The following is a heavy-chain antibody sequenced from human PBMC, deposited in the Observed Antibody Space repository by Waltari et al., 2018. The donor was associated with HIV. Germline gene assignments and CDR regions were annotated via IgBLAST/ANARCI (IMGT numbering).Heavy chain of an antibody. CDR3: ATTLLGYCSGGSCRNNNWFDP. CDR2: FDPEDGET. Sequence: QVQLVQSGAEVKKPGASVKVSCKVSGYTLTELSMHWVRQAPGKGLEWMGGFDPEDGETIYAQKFQGRVTMTEDTSTDTAYMELSSLRSEDTAVYYCATTLLGYCSGGSCRNNNWFDPWGQGTLVTVSS. J-gene: IGHJ5*02. D-gene: IGHD2-15*01. V-gene: IGHV1-24*01. CDR1: GYTLTELS.